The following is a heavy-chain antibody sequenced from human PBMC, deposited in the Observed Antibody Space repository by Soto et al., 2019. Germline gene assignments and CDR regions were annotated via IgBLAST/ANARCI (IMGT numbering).Heavy chain of an antibody. V-gene: IGHV4-34*01. J-gene: IGHJ3*02. Sequence: SETLSLTCAVYGGFVTSGSYYWSWIRQPPGKGLEWIGEMSHSGGTHFNPSLKSRVTISVDTSKNQFTLKMSSVTAADTALYYCARVERGTATSVVDAFDIWGPGTMVTVSS. CDR3: ARVERGTATSVVDAFDI. CDR1: GGFVTSGSYY. CDR2: MSHSGGT. D-gene: IGHD2-21*02.